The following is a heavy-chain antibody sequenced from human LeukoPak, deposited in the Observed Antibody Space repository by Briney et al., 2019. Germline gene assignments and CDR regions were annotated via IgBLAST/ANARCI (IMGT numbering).Heavy chain of an antibody. D-gene: IGHD3-16*01. CDR3: AKDYGWGGYYFDY. V-gene: IGHV3-20*04. CDR2: IHWNGGRT. CDR1: GFTFDNYG. Sequence: PGGSLRLSCAASGFTFDNYGINWVRQAPGKGLEWVSRIHWNGGRTGYADSVKGRFTISRDNSKNTLYLQMNSLRAEDTAVYYCAKDYGWGGYYFDYWGQGTLVTVSS. J-gene: IGHJ4*02.